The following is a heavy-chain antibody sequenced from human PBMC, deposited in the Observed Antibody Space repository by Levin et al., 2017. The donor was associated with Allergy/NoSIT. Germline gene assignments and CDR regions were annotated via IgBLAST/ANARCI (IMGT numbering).Heavy chain of an antibody. Sequence: PSETLSLTCAVSGDSFNDYYWTWIRQPPGKGLEWIGEVNPSGTTKYNPSLKSRVTISVDTSKTHFSLKLTSVTGADTAVYYCSVAHLGEFSVKEYWGQGTLLSVSS. CDR2: VNPSGTT. D-gene: IGHD3-16*02. V-gene: IGHV4-34*01. J-gene: IGHJ4*02. CDR3: SVAHLGEFSVKEY. CDR1: GDSFNDYY.